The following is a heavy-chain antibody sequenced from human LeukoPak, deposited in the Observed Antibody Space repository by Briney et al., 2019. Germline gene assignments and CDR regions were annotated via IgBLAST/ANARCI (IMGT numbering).Heavy chain of an antibody. V-gene: IGHV3-48*01. Sequence: PGGSLRLSCAASGFTVSSNYMNWVRQAPGKGLEWVSYISSSSSTIYYADSVKGRFTISRDNAKNSLYLQMNSLRAEDTAVYYCASYCSGGSCYYYYGMDVWGQGTTVTVSS. CDR3: ASYCSGGSCYYYYGMDV. CDR2: ISSSSSTI. J-gene: IGHJ6*02. CDR1: GFTVSSNY. D-gene: IGHD2-15*01.